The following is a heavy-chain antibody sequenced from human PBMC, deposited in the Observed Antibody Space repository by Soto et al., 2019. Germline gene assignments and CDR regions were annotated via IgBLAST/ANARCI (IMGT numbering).Heavy chain of an antibody. CDR3: ARHPYCSSTSCYSRVGGYYYMDV. CDR1: GDSISSDYYH. Sequence: SETLSLTCTVSGDSISSDYYHWTWIRQSPGKGLEWIGYIHHSGSILYNPSLKSRVTISVDTSKNQFSLHLTSVTAADTAVYYCARHPYCSSTSCYSRVGGYYYMDVWGKGTTVTVSS. J-gene: IGHJ6*03. CDR2: IHHSGSI. D-gene: IGHD2-2*01. V-gene: IGHV4-30-4*08.